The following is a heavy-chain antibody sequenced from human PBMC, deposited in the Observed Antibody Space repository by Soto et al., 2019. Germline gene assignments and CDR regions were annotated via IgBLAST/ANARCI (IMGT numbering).Heavy chain of an antibody. D-gene: IGHD3-16*02. CDR3: ARGVRVMMTGGGSYSYTRPFDY. V-gene: IGHV4-34*01. CDR1: GGSFSGYY. J-gene: IGHJ4*02. Sequence: SETLSLTCAVYGGSFSGYYWSWIRQPPGKGLEWIGEINHSGSTNYNPSLKSRVTISVDTSKNQFSLKLSSVTAADTAVYYCARGVRVMMTGGGSYSYTRPFDYWGQGTLVTVSS. CDR2: INHSGST.